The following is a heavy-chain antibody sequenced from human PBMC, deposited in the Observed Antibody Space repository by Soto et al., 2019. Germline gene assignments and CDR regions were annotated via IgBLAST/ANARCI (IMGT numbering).Heavy chain of an antibody. J-gene: IGHJ4*02. D-gene: IGHD1-1*01. CDR2: ISSNGGST. V-gene: IGHV3-64*04. CDR1: GFTFISYA. CDR3: AKEQLERHFGFDY. Sequence: GGSLRLSCAASGFTFISYAMHWVRQAPGKGLEYVSAISSNGGSTYHADSVKGRFTISRDNSRNTLYLQMASLRAEDTAIYYCAKEQLERHFGFDYWGQGILVTVSS.